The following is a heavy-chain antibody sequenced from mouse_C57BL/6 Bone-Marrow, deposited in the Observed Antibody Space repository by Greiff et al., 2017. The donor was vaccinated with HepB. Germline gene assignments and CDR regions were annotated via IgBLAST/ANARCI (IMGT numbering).Heavy chain of an antibody. CDR2: IDPENGDT. J-gene: IGHJ3*01. Sequence: VQPQQSGAELVRPGASVKLSCTASGFNIKDDYMHWVKQRPEQGLEWIGWIDPENGDTEYASKFQGKATITADTSSNTAYLQLSSLTSEDTAVYYCTTAYYSNYVSVLWFAYWGQGTLVTVSA. CDR1: GFNIKDDY. D-gene: IGHD2-5*01. V-gene: IGHV14-4*01. CDR3: TTAYYSNYVSVLWFAY.